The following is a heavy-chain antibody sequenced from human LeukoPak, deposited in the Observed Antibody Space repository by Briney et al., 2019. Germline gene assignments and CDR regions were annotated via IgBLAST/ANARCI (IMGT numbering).Heavy chain of an antibody. D-gene: IGHD6-6*01. CDR2: IYYSGST. Sequence: PSETLSLTCTVSGGSISSSSYYWGWIRQPPGKGLEWIGSIYYSGSTYYNPSLKSRVTISVDTSKNQFSLKLSSVTAADTAVYYCAWGVEYSSSSFFDYWGQGTLVTVSS. J-gene: IGHJ4*02. V-gene: IGHV4-39*01. CDR1: GGSISSSSYY. CDR3: AWGVEYSSSSFFDY.